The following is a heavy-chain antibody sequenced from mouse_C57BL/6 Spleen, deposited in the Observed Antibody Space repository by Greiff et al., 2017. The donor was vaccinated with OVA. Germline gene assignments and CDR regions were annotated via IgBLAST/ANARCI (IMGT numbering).Heavy chain of an antibody. J-gene: IGHJ3*01. D-gene: IGHD3-2*02. CDR3: ARAGGTAQAACFAY. V-gene: IGHV1-39*01. CDR1: GYSFTDYN. CDR2: INPNYGTT. Sequence: VQLKESGPELVKPGASVKISCKASGYSFTDYNMNWVKQSHGKSLEWIGVINPNYGTTSYNQKFKGKATLTVDQSSSTAYMQLNSLTSEDSAVYYWARAGGTAQAACFAYWGQGTLVTVSA.